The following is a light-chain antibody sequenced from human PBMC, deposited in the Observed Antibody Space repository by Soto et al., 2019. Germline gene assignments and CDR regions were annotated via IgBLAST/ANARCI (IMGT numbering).Light chain of an antibody. CDR2: WGS. V-gene: IGKV4-1*01. CDR1: PSALFSSHTKHQ. CDR3: QQYFIAPLT. Sequence: MTPSPAPLAVSLRNVVTRCCKFNPSALFSSHTKHQLAGYSFTARLPSHRPLLWGSIRESGVPGRFSGSESGSDFTLTLTSLQAEDVAVYYCQQYFIAPLTYGGGTKVDIK. J-gene: IGKJ4*01.